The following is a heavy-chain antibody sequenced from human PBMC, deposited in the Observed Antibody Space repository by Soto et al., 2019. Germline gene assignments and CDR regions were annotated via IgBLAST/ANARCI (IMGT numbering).Heavy chain of an antibody. D-gene: IGHD3-22*01. J-gene: IGHJ4*02. CDR2: INAGNGNT. CDR1: GYTFPNYA. CDR3: ARGERYYYDSSGYFGFDY. Sequence: ASVKVSCKASGYTFPNYAMHWVRQAPGQRLEWMGWINAGNGNTKYSQKFQGRVTITRDTSASTAYMELSSLRSEDTAVYYCARGERYYYDSSGYFGFDYWGQGTLVTVSS. V-gene: IGHV1-3*01.